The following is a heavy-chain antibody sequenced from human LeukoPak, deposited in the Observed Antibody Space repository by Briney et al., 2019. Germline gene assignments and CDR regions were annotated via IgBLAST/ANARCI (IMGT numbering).Heavy chain of an antibody. J-gene: IGHJ4*02. CDR2: IRYDGSNK. CDR3: AKDPDY. Sequence: GGSLRLSCAASGFSFSTYGLHWVRQAPGKGLEWVAFIRYDGSNKCYADSVKGRFTISRDNSKSTLYLQVNSLRAEDTAAYYCAKDPDYWGQGTLVTVSS. V-gene: IGHV3-30*02. CDR1: GFSFSTYG.